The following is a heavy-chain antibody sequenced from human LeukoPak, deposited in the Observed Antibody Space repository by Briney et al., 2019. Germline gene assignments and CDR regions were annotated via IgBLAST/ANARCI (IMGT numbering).Heavy chain of an antibody. J-gene: IGHJ4*02. V-gene: IGHV1-69*13. CDR3: ARNDILTGYTFDY. CDR2: IIPVYGAT. D-gene: IGHD3-9*01. Sequence: SVKVSCKASGGTFSTDAMSWVRQAPGQGLEWMGQIIPVYGATNLAQRFQGRVTITADESTSTVSMELSSLGSEDTAVYYCARNDILTGYTFDYWGQGTLVTVSS. CDR1: GGTFSTDA.